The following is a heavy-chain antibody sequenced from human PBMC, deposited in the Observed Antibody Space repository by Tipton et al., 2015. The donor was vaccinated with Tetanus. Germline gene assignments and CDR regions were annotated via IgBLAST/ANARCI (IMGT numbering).Heavy chain of an antibody. D-gene: IGHD3-10*01. J-gene: IGHJ3*02. CDR2: MYNSGAT. CDR1: GGSISSTSYY. Sequence: TLSLTCTVSGGSISSTSYYWAWIRQPPGKGLEWIGTMYNSGATYYNPSLKGPVTISGDTSKNLFSLTSVTASYTAVYYCARPEASGRARGFDIWGQGTKVSVSP. CDR3: ARPEASGRARGFDI. V-gene: IGHV4-39*02.